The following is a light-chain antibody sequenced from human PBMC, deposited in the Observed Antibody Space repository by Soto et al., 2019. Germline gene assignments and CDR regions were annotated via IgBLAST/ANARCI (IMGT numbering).Light chain of an antibody. V-gene: IGKV1-39*01. J-gene: IGKJ1*01. CDR2: GAF. Sequence: DIQMTQSPSSLSASVGDRVTITCRASQSISSYLNWYQQKPGKAPKLLIYGAFILQSGVPSRFSGSGSGTEFTLTISSLQPEDFATYFCQQLNNYPRTFGQGTKVDIK. CDR3: QQLNNYPRT. CDR1: QSISSY.